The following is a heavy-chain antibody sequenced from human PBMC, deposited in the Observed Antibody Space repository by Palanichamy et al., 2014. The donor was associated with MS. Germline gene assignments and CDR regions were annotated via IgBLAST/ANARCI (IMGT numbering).Heavy chain of an antibody. CDR2: IWFDGSKR. Sequence: VTAGGSLRLSCVGSGYTFGSYGMYWVRQPPGKGLEWVALIWFDGSKRYYADSVKDRFTISRDDSKSTLFLQMNSLTAEDTAVYFCARDPATVTTYFDHWGQGTLVTVSS. V-gene: IGHV3-33*07. CDR3: ARDPATVTTYFDH. D-gene: IGHD4-17*01. J-gene: IGHJ4*02. CDR1: GYTFGSYG.